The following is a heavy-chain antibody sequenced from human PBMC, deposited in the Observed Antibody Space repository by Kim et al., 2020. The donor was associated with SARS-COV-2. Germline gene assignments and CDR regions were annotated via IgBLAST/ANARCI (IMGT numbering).Heavy chain of an antibody. D-gene: IGHD2-8*01. Sequence: VMGRFTISRENAKNCLYLQVNCLRAGDTAVYYCARGGYCTNGVCSILLDYWGQGTLVTVSS. J-gene: IGHJ4*02. V-gene: IGHV3-13*01. CDR3: ARGGYCTNGVCSILLDY.